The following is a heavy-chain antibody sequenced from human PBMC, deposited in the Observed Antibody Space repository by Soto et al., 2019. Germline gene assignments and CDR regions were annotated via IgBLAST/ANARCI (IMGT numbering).Heavy chain of an antibody. V-gene: IGHV4-59*01. D-gene: IGHD5-12*01. CDR1: GGSTSLYY. Sequence: QVQLQESGPGLVKPSETLSLTCTVSGGSTSLYYWSWIRQTPGKGLEWIGYVYYSGSTDYKPSLKSRVSISIDTSKNRFSLKLRSVTAADTAVYYCARGGYVQAFDYWGQGTLVTVSS. CDR2: VYYSGST. CDR3: ARGGYVQAFDY. J-gene: IGHJ4*02.